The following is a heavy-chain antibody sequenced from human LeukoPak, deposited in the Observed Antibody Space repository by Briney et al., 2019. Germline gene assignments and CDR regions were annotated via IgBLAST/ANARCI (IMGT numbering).Heavy chain of an antibody. Sequence: GESLKISCKGSGYSFTSYWIGWVRQMPGKGLEWMGIIYPGDSDTRYSPSLQGQVTISADKSISTAYLQWSSLKASDTAMYYCARLPDYGDYVGYFDYWGQGTLVTVSS. D-gene: IGHD4-17*01. CDR1: GYSFTSYW. CDR2: IYPGDSDT. J-gene: IGHJ4*02. V-gene: IGHV5-51*01. CDR3: ARLPDYGDYVGYFDY.